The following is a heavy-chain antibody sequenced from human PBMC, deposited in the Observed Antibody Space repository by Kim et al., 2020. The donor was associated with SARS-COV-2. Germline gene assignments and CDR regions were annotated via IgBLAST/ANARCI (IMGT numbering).Heavy chain of an antibody. J-gene: IGHJ4*02. Sequence: YADSVKGRFTISRDNSKNTLYLQMNSLRAEDTAVYYCARGGGSYYRVFDYWGQGTLVTVSS. CDR3: ARGGGSYYRVFDY. D-gene: IGHD1-26*01. V-gene: IGHV3-30*01.